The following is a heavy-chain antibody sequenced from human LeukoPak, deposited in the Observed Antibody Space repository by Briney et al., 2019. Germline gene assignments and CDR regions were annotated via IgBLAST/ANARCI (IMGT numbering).Heavy chain of an antibody. CDR2: ISSSGSTI. V-gene: IGHV3-11*01. CDR3: ARDARQQLVERFDY. D-gene: IGHD6-13*01. Sequence: GGSLRLSCAASGFTFSDYYMSWIRQASGKGLEWVSYISSSGSTIYYADSVKGRFTISRDNAKNSLYLQMNSLRAEDTAVYYCARDARQQLVERFDYWGQGTLVTVSS. CDR1: GFTFSDYY. J-gene: IGHJ4*02.